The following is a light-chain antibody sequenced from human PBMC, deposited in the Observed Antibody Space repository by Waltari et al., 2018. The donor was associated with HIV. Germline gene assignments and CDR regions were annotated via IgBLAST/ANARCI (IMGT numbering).Light chain of an antibody. CDR3: SSYAGSNTLI. CDR2: EVT. CDR1: SLDVAAYNY. Sequence: QSPLTQPPSASGSPGHSLTIPCTGTSLDVAAYNYVSWYQQHPGKAPKLIIYEVTKRPSGVPDRFSASKSGNTASLTVSGLQTDDEADYYCSSYAGSNTLIFGGGTNLIVL. J-gene: IGLJ2*01. V-gene: IGLV2-8*01.